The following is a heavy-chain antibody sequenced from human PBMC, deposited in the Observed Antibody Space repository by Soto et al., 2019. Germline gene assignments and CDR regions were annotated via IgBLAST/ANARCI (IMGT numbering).Heavy chain of an antibody. Sequence: PGGSLRLSCAASGFTFSSYWMSWVRQAPGKGLEWVANIKQDGSEKYYVDSVKGRFTISRDNAKNSLYLQMNSLRAEDTAVYYCASDIVDIVATTQDYWGQGTLVTVSS. D-gene: IGHD5-12*01. V-gene: IGHV3-7*01. CDR1: GFTFSSYW. CDR3: ASDIVDIVATTQDY. J-gene: IGHJ4*02. CDR2: IKQDGSEK.